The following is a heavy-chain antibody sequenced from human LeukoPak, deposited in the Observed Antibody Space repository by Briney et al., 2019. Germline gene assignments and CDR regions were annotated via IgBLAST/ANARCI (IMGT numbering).Heavy chain of an antibody. V-gene: IGHV1-8*03. CDR1: GYTFTSYG. CDR2: MNPNSGNT. J-gene: IGHJ5*02. Sequence: ASVKVSCKASGYTFTSYGINWVRQATGQGLEWMGWMNPNSGNTGYAQKFQGRVTITRNTSISTAYMELSSLRSEDTAVYYCARRSTLRFGSYNWFDPWGQGTLVTVSS. D-gene: IGHD3-16*01. CDR3: ARRSTLRFGSYNWFDP.